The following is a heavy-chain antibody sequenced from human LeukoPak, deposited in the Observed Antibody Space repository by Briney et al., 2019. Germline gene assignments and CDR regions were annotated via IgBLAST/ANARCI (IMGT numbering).Heavy chain of an antibody. D-gene: IGHD1-26*01. CDR1: GFTFSNYA. Sequence: PGGSLRFSCAASGFTFSNYAMSWVRQAPGKGLEWVSGISGSGGSTYYADSVKGRFTISRDNSKNTLYLQMNSLTDEDTAVYYCAKKWGVGTTTLDYFDYWGQGTLVTVSP. CDR3: AKKWGVGTTTLDYFDY. CDR2: ISGSGGST. J-gene: IGHJ4*02. V-gene: IGHV3-23*01.